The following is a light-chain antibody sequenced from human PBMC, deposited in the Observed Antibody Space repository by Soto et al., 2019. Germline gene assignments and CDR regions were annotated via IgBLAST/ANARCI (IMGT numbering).Light chain of an antibody. CDR3: QQSYNIPFT. CDR2: ASS. CDR1: QTISNY. J-gene: IGKJ3*01. Sequence: DIQMTQSPASLAASLGERITISCRASQTISNYVNWYHQKPGKAPKLLIYASSTLQSGVPSTFSGSGSGTEFTLSISSLQPEDFGTYYCQQSYNIPFTFGPGTKVDIK. V-gene: IGKV1-39*01.